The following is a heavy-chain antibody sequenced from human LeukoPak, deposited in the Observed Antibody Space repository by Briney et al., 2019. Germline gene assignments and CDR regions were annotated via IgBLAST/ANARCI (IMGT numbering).Heavy chain of an antibody. CDR3: ARDDRAMARGVPEY. J-gene: IGHJ4*02. Sequence: PGGSLRLSCAASGFTFSSYWMTWVRQAPGKGLEWVANIKQDGSEKYYVDSMKGRFAISRDNTKNSLYLQMSSLRVEDTAVYYCARDDRAMARGVPEYWGQGTLVTVSS. CDR2: IKQDGSEK. D-gene: IGHD3-10*01. CDR1: GFTFSSYW. V-gene: IGHV3-7*03.